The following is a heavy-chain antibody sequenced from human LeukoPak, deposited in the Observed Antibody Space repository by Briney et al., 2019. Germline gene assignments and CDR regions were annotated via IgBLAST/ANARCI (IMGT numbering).Heavy chain of an antibody. Sequence: SETLSLTCTVSGGSISSNHYYWDWIRQPPGKGLEWIGNGYYSGSTYYNPSLKSRVTISVDTSKNQFSLKLSSVSAADTAVYYCARDGRCGGDCYASWGQGTLVTVSS. D-gene: IGHD2-21*02. V-gene: IGHV4-39*02. CDR2: GYYSGST. CDR1: GGSISSNHYY. J-gene: IGHJ4*02. CDR3: ARDGRCGGDCYAS.